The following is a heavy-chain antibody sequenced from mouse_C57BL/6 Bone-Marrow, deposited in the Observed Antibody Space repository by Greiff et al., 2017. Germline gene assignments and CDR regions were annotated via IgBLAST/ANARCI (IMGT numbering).Heavy chain of an antibody. Sequence: QVQLQQSGAELVKPGASVKMSCKASGYTFTSYWITWVKQRPGQGLEWIGDIYPGSGSTNYNEKFKSKAPLTLATSSSTAYMPLSSLTSEDSAVYYCARPYYSNYWYFDVWGTGTTVTVSS. CDR1: GYTFTSYW. V-gene: IGHV1-55*01. J-gene: IGHJ1*03. D-gene: IGHD2-5*01. CDR3: ARPYYSNYWYFDV. CDR2: IYPGSGST.